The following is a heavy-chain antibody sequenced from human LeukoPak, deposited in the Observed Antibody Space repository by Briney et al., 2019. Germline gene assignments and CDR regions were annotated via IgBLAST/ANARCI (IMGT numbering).Heavy chain of an antibody. CDR1: GYTFTSYD. D-gene: IGHD1-14*01. Sequence: ASVKVSCKASGYTFTSYDINWVRQATGQGLEWMGWMNPNSGNTGYAQKFQGRVTITRSTSISTAYMELSSLRSEDTAVYYCARGITGTDAFDIWGQGTMVTVSS. CDR3: ARGITGTDAFDI. V-gene: IGHV1-8*03. J-gene: IGHJ3*02. CDR2: MNPNSGNT.